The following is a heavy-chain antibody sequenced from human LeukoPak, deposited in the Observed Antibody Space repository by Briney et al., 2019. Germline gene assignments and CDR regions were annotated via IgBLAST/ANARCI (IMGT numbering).Heavy chain of an antibody. J-gene: IGHJ6*03. CDR1: GFTFSGYA. CDR2: ISFDGSNK. CDR3: ARGGQAYYGSGTSYYYYMDV. D-gene: IGHD3-10*01. V-gene: IGHV3-30*04. Sequence: GGSLRLSCAASGFTFSGYAMHGVRQAPGKGLEWVAVISFDGSNKSYADSVKSRFTISRDNSKNTLYLQMNSLRAEDTAVYYCARGGQAYYGSGTSYYYYMDVWGTGTTVTISS.